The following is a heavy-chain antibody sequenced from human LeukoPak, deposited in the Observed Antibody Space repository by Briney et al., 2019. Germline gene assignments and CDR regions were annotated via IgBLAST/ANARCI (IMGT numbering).Heavy chain of an antibody. CDR1: GGSFSGYY. D-gene: IGHD6-6*01. Sequence: PSETLSLTCAVYGGSFSGYYWSWIRQPPGKGLEWIGEINHSGSTNYNPSLKSRVTISVDTSKNQFSLKLSSVTAADTAVYYCARGLSIAARRGYYYFDYWGQGTLVTVSS. J-gene: IGHJ4*02. CDR3: ARGLSIAARRGYYYFDY. CDR2: INHSGST. V-gene: IGHV4-34*01.